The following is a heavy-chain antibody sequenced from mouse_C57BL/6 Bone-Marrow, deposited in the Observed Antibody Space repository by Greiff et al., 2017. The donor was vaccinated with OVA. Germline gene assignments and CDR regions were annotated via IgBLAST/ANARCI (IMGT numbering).Heavy chain of an antibody. CDR3: TTWYYYGSSYWYFDV. V-gene: IGHV14-4*01. D-gene: IGHD1-1*01. J-gene: IGHJ1*03. CDR2: IDPENGDT. Sequence: VQLQQSGAELVRPGASVKLSCTASGFNIKDDYMHWVKQRPEQGLEWIGWIDPENGDTYYASPFQCPSTITSDTSSNTAYLQLSSLTSEDTAVYYCTTWYYYGSSYWYFDVWGTGTTVTVSA. CDR1: GFNIKDDY.